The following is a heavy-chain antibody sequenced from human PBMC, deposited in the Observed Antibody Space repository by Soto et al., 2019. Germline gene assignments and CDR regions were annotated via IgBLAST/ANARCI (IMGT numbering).Heavy chain of an antibody. V-gene: IGHV3-13*01. CDR1: GFTFSSYD. Sequence: SLRLSCAASGFTFSSYDMHWVRQATGNGLEWVSAIGTAGDTYYPGSVKGRFTISRENAKNSLYLQMNSLRAEDTAVYYCAREGIATGGFDIWGQGTMVTVSS. D-gene: IGHD6-13*01. J-gene: IGHJ3*02. CDR3: AREGIATGGFDI. CDR2: IGTAGDT.